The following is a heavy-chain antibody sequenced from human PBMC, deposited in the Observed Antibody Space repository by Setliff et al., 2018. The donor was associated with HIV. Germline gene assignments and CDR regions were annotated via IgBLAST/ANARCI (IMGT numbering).Heavy chain of an antibody. CDR3: ARSRLHYYDSSGYYPSYFDY. V-gene: IGHV4-39*07. Sequence: SETLSLTCSVSGASVTSSSYYWGWIRQPPGKGLEWFGEINHSGSTNYNPSLKSRVTISVDTSKNQFSLKLSSATAADTAVYYCARSRLHYYDSSGYYPSYFDYWGQGTLVTVSS. D-gene: IGHD3-22*01. CDR1: GASVTSSSYY. CDR2: INHSGST. J-gene: IGHJ4*02.